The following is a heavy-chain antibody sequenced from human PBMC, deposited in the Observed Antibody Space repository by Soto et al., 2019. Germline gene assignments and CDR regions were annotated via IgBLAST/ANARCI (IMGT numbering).Heavy chain of an antibody. V-gene: IGHV1-2*02. Sequence: ASVKVSCKASGYTFTGYYMHWVRQAPAQGLEWMGWINPNSGGTNYAQKLKGRATMTRDTANSTAYMEMSRLRSDDTAVYYCARDPIVYYYYGMDVWGQGTTVTVSS. CDR2: INPNSGGT. CDR3: ARDPIVYYYYGMDV. CDR1: GYTFTGYY. D-gene: IGHD2-15*01. J-gene: IGHJ6*02.